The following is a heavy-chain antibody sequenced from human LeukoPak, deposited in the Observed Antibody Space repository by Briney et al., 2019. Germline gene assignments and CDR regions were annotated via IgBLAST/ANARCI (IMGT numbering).Heavy chain of an antibody. Sequence: GGSLKLSCAASGFTFSSYAMSWVRQAPGKGLEWVLFISSSSSYTNYADSVKGRFTISRDNAKNSLYLQMNSLRAEDTAVYYCARETPHHSSSWYGEGNWFDPWGQGTLVTVSS. CDR1: GFTFSSYA. V-gene: IGHV3-21*05. CDR3: ARETPHHSSSWYGEGNWFDP. J-gene: IGHJ5*02. D-gene: IGHD6-13*01. CDR2: ISSSSSYT.